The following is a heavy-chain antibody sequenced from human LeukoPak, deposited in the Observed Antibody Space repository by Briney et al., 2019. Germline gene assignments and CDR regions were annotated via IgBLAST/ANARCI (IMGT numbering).Heavy chain of an antibody. Sequence: ASVKVSCKASGYTFTSYGISWVRQAPGQGLEWMGWISAYNGNTNYARKLQGRVTMTTDTSTSTAYMELRSLRSDDTAVYYCARDHRNYDFWSGYYDNWFDPWGQGTLVTVSS. CDR2: ISAYNGNT. J-gene: IGHJ5*02. D-gene: IGHD3-3*01. V-gene: IGHV1-18*01. CDR3: ARDHRNYDFWSGYYDNWFDP. CDR1: GYTFTSYG.